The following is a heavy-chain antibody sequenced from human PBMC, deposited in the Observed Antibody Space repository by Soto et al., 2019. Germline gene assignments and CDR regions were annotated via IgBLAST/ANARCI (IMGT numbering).Heavy chain of an antibody. Sequence: QVQLVQSGAEVKKPGASVKVSCKVSGYTLTELSMHWVRQAPGKGLEWMGGFDPEDGETIYAQKFQGRVTMTEDTATDTAYMELSSLRSEEKAVYYCATTIHDILTGRPQVHAFDIWGQGTMVTVSS. CDR3: ATTIHDILTGRPQVHAFDI. J-gene: IGHJ3*02. CDR2: FDPEDGET. V-gene: IGHV1-24*01. D-gene: IGHD3-9*01. CDR1: GYTLTELS.